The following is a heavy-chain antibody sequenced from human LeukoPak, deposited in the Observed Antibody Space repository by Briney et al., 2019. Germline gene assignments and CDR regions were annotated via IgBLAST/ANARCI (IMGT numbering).Heavy chain of an antibody. Sequence: SETLSLTCAVYGGSFSGYYWSWIRQPPGKGLEWIGEINHSGSTNYNPSLKSRVTISVDTSKNQFSLKLSSVTAADTAVYYCARADTAIHYWGQGTLVTVSS. CDR1: GGSFSGYY. D-gene: IGHD5-18*01. V-gene: IGHV4-34*01. J-gene: IGHJ4*02. CDR2: INHSGST. CDR3: ARADTAIHY.